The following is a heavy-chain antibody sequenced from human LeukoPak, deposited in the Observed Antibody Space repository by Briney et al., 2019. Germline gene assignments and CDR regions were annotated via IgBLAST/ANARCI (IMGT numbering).Heavy chain of an antibody. J-gene: IGHJ5*02. CDR1: GYSISSGYY. CDR2: IYHSGST. V-gene: IGHV4-38-2*01. Sequence: SETLSLTCAVSGYSISSGYYWGWIRQPPGKGLEWIGSIYHSGSTYYNPSLKSRVTISVDTSKNQFSLKLSSVTAADTAVYYCARGMGVWKSWGQGTLVTVSS. CDR3: ARGMGVWKS. D-gene: IGHD3-16*01.